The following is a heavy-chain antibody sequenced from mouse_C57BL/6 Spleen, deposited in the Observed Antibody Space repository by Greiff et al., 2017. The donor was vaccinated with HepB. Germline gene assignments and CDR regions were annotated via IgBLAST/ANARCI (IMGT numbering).Heavy chain of an antibody. V-gene: IGHV1-59*01. D-gene: IGHD1-1*01. CDR2: IDPSDSYT. Sequence: VQLQQSGAELVRPGTSVKLSCKASGYTFTSYWMHWVKQRPGQGLEWIGVIDPSDSYTNYNQKFKGKATLTVDTSSSTAYMQLSSLTSEDSAVYYCASPNYYGSSYYAMDYWGQGTSVTVSS. CDR3: ASPNYYGSSYYAMDY. J-gene: IGHJ4*01. CDR1: GYTFTSYW.